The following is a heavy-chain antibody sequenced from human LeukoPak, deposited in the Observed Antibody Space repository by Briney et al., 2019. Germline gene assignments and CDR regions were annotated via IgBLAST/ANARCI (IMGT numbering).Heavy chain of an antibody. CDR2: ISSSSSYI. V-gene: IGHV3-21*01. J-gene: IGHJ4*02. CDR1: GFTFSSYS. Sequence: GGSLRLSCAASGFTFSSYSMNWVRQAPGKGLEWVSSISSSSSYIYYADSVKGRFTISRDNAKNSLYLQMNSLRAEDTAVYYCARDKVGAAAGTDWGQGTLVTASS. D-gene: IGHD6-13*01. CDR3: ARDKVGAAAGTD.